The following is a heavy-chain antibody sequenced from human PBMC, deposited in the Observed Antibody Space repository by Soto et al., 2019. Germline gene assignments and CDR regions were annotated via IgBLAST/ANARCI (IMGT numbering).Heavy chain of an antibody. J-gene: IGHJ6*02. CDR3: ASLLVGSGSWVPPVDYGMDV. CDR1: GGTFSSYA. CDR2: IIPIFGTA. Sequence: QVQLVQSGAEVKKPGSSVKVSCKASGGTFSSYAISWVRQAPGQGLEWMGGIIPIFGTANYAQKFQGRVTITADESTSTAYMALSSLRSEDTAVYYCASLLVGSGSWVPPVDYGMDVWGQGTTVTVSS. V-gene: IGHV1-69*01. D-gene: IGHD6-13*01.